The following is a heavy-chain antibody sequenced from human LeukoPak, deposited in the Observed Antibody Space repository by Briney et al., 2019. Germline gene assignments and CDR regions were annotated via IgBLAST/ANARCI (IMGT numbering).Heavy chain of an antibody. CDR3: ARGGYSSTSFDP. D-gene: IGHD6-13*01. J-gene: IGHJ5*02. CDR2: IYYSGST. Sequence: SETLSLTCTVSGGSISSYYWSWIRQPPGKGLEWIGYIYYSGSTNCNPSLKSRVTISVDTSKNQFSLKLSSVTAADTAVYYCARGGYSSTSFDPWGQGTLVTVSS. V-gene: IGHV4-59*08. CDR1: GGSISSYY.